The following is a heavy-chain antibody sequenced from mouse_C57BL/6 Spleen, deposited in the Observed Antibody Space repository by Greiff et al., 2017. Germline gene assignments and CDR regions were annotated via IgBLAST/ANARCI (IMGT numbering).Heavy chain of an antibody. D-gene: IGHD1-1*01. V-gene: IGHV14-4*01. Sequence: VQLQQSGAELVRPGASVKLSCTASGFNIKDDYMHWVKQRPEQGLEWIGWIDPENGDTEYASKFQGKATITADTSSNTAYLQLSSLTSEDTAVYYCTTPYYYGSSHPPFDYWGQGTTLTVSS. CDR3: TTPYYYGSSHPPFDY. CDR1: GFNIKDDY. CDR2: IDPENGDT. J-gene: IGHJ2*01.